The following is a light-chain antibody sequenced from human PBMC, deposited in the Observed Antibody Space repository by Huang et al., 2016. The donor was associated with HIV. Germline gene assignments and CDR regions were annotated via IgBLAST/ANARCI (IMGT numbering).Light chain of an antibody. J-gene: IGKJ5*01. V-gene: IGKV1-NL1*01. CDR3: QQYYSTPPIT. CDR2: AAS. CDR1: QGISNS. Sequence: DIQMTQSPSSLSASVGDSVTITCRASQGISNSLAWYQQKPGKAPKRLLYAASRLKSGIPSRVSGSGSGTDYTLTISSLQPEDFATYYCQQYYSTPPITFGRGTRLEIK.